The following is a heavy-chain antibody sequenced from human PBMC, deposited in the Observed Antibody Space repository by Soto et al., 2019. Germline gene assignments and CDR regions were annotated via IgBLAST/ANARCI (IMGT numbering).Heavy chain of an antibody. CDR3: ARDSGYHYDQFDL. J-gene: IGHJ5*02. CDR2: ISTSGSTI. Sequence: EVQLVESGGGLVQQGGSLRLSCAASGFTFSSYSLNWVRQAPGKGLEWISYISTSGSTIYYAGSVQGRFTISRDNAKNSLYLQMNSLRDEDTAVYYCARDSGYHYDQFDLWGQGTLVTVSS. V-gene: IGHV3-48*02. D-gene: IGHD3-22*01. CDR1: GFTFSSYS.